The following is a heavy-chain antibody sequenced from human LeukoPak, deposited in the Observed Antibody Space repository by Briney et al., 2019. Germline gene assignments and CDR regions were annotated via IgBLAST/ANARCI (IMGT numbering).Heavy chain of an antibody. V-gene: IGHV1-46*01. Sequence: ASVKVSCKASGYTFTNYYMHWVRQAPGQGLEWMGIINPFGGSTNYAQKFQGRVTMTRKTSTSTVYMELSSLRSEDTAVYYCARGNLYDSSGGYSYSNWIDTWGQGTLVTVSS. D-gene: IGHD3-22*01. J-gene: IGHJ5*02. CDR3: ARGNLYDSSGGYSYSNWIDT. CDR2: INPFGGST. CDR1: GYTFTNYY.